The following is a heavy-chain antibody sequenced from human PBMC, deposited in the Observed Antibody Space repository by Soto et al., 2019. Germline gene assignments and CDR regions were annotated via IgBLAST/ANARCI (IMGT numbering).Heavy chain of an antibody. CDR1: GYTCTGYY. D-gene: IGHD6-6*01. CDR2: INPNSGGT. CDR3: ARDVYSSSSFSLCY. J-gene: IGHJ4*02. V-gene: IGHV1-2*04. Sequence: ASVKVSFKPSGYTCTGYYLHWERKAPGQGLEWIGWINPNSGGTNYAQEFQGLVTMTRDTSISTAYMELSRLRSDDTAVYYCARDVYSSSSFSLCYWGQGTLVTVSS.